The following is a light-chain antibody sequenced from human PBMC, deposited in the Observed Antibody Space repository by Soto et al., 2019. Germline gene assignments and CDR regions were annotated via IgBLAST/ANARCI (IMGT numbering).Light chain of an antibody. Sequence: EIVLTQSPATLSLSTGERATLSCRASQSVSTHLAWYQQKPGQAPRLLIYDASNRATGIPARFSGSGSETDFTLTISRLEPEDFAVYYCQQRSNWPLTFGGGTKVEIK. CDR3: QQRSNWPLT. CDR1: QSVSTH. V-gene: IGKV3-11*01. J-gene: IGKJ4*01. CDR2: DAS.